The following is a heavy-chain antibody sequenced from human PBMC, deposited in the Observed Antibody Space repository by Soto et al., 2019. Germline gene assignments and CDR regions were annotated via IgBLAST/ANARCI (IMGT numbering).Heavy chain of an antibody. J-gene: IGHJ4*02. D-gene: IGHD3-3*01. Sequence: GGSLRLSCAASGFSFGSYALSWVRQAPGKGLEWVSTISGSDGKTFYADSVKGRFSTSRDTSQSTLYLQMNSLRADDTAMYYCARWSYLDYWGQGTRVTVSS. CDR3: ARWSYLDY. CDR1: GFSFGSYA. V-gene: IGHV3-23*01. CDR2: ISGSDGKT.